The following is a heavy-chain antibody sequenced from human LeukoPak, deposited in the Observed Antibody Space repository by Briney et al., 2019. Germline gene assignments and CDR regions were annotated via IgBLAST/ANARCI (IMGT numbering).Heavy chain of an antibody. Sequence: GGSLRLSCAASGFLVSADYMSWVRQAPGKGLEWVSISGGRTYYADSVKDRFTISRDDSKNTVYLQMNSLRAEDTAVYYCERGLGSGTYTDYYMDVWGKGTTVVVSS. J-gene: IGHJ6*03. V-gene: IGHV3-53*01. CDR3: ERGLGSGTYTDYYMDV. CDR2: SGGRT. CDR1: GFLVSADY. D-gene: IGHD3-10*01.